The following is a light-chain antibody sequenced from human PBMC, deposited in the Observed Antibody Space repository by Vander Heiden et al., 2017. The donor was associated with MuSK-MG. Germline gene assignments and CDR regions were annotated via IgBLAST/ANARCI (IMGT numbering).Light chain of an antibody. J-gene: IGKJ4*01. CDR1: QGISSY. V-gene: IGKV1-8*01. CDR2: AAS. Sequence: AIRMTQSPSSFSPSAGDRVTITCRASQGISSYLAWYQQKPGKAPKLLIYAASTLQSGVPSRFSGSGSGTDFTLTISYLQPEDFATYYCQQYYSYPLTFGGGTKVEIK. CDR3: QQYYSYPLT.